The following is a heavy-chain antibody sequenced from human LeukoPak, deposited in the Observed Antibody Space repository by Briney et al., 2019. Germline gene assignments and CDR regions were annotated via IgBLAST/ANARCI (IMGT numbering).Heavy chain of an antibody. CDR2: ISGSGGST. CDR3: AKPFMVGATGYYYYYMDV. D-gene: IGHD1-26*01. V-gene: IGHV3-23*01. J-gene: IGHJ6*03. Sequence: GGSLRLSCAASGFTFSSYAMSWVRQAPGKGLEWVSAISGSGGSTYYADSVKGRFTISRDNSKNTLYLQMNSLRAEDTAVYYCAKPFMVGATGYYYYYMDVWGEGTTVTVSS. CDR1: GFTFSSYA.